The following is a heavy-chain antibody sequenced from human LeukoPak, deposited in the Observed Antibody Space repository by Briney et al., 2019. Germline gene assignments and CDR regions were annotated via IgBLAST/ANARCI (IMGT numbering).Heavy chain of an antibody. V-gene: IGHV1-69*05. CDR2: IIPIFGTA. CDR1: GGTFSSYA. J-gene: IGHJ4*02. D-gene: IGHD5-12*01. CDR3: ARERGYSGYDFRGYFDY. Sequence: SVKVSCKASGGTFSSYAISWVRQAPGQGLEWMGRIIPIFGTANYAQKFQGRVTITTDESTSTAYMELSSLRSEDTAVYYCARERGYSGYDFRGYFDYWGQGTLVTVSS.